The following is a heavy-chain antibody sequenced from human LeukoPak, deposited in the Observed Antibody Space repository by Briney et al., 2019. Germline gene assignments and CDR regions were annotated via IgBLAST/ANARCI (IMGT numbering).Heavy chain of an antibody. Sequence: GGSLRLSCAASGFTFSSYGMSWVRQAPGKGLEWVSSISGSGGSTYYADSVKGRFTISRDNSKSTLYLQMNSLRAEDTAVYYCAKARGSHSFDFWGQGTLVTVSS. CDR3: AKARGSHSFDF. CDR2: ISGSGGST. D-gene: IGHD1-26*01. CDR1: GFTFSSYG. V-gene: IGHV3-23*01. J-gene: IGHJ4*02.